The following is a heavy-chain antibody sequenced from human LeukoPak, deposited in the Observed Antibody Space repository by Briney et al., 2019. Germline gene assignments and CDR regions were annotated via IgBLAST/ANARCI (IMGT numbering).Heavy chain of an antibody. Sequence: SETLSLTCTVSGGSISSSSYYWGWIRQPPGKGLEWIGSINYRGCTDYNPSLNSSVTISVDTSKNQPSLKLSSVTTADTAVYYCARHPAVYYYDSSGYYYYWGQGTLVTVSS. CDR2: INYRGCT. CDR1: GGSISSSSYY. V-gene: IGHV4-39*01. J-gene: IGHJ4*02. CDR3: ARHPAVYYYDSSGYYYY. D-gene: IGHD3-22*01.